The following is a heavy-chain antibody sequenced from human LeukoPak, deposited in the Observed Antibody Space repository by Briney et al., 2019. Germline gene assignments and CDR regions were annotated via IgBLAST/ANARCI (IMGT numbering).Heavy chain of an antibody. CDR2: ISGSGGST. J-gene: IGHJ4*02. D-gene: IGHD3-9*01. Sequence: PGGSLRLSCAASGFTFSSYAMSWVRQAPGKGLEWVSAISGSGGSTYYADSVKGRFTISRDNAKNSLYLQMNSLRAEDTALYYCTKAPKASTTYYDILTGCYSWGQGTLVTVSS. V-gene: IGHV3-23*01. CDR3: TKAPKASTTYYDILTGCYS. CDR1: GFTFSSYA.